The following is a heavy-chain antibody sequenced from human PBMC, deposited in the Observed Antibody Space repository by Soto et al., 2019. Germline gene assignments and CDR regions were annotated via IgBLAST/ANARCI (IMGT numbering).Heavy chain of an antibody. Sequence: SETLSLTCTVSGGSISSGVYYWSWIRQPPGKGLEWIGYIYYSGGTKYSPSLKSRVTISVDTSKNQFSLKLRSVTAAGTAIYYCARGNSFGSGIGYSDHWGQGAQVTVSS. J-gene: IGHJ4*02. V-gene: IGHV4-30-4*01. CDR1: GGSISSGVYY. CDR3: ARGNSFGSGIGYSDH. CDR2: IYYSGGT. D-gene: IGHD3-10*01.